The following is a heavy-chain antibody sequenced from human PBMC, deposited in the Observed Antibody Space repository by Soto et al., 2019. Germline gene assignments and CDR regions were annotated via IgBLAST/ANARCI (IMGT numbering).Heavy chain of an antibody. D-gene: IGHD5-18*01. J-gene: IGHJ4*02. V-gene: IGHV3-33*01. CDR2: IWYDGSNK. CDR1: GFTFSTYG. Sequence: QVQLVESGGGVVQPGKSLRLSCAASGFTFSTYGMHWVRQAPGKGLEWVAVIWYDGSNKYHGDSLKGRFTISRDNSKNTLYLQRYNLRAEDTAVYYCGRDGALGDTAVVDSWGQGTLVTVSS. CDR3: GRDGALGDTAVVDS.